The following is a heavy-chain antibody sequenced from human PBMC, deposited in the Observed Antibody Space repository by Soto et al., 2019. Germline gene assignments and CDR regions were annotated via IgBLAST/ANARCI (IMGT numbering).Heavy chain of an antibody. CDR3: VRFGGAAAGPGDY. CDR2: ISSSGTTI. D-gene: IGHD6-13*01. V-gene: IGHV3-48*03. J-gene: IGHJ4*02. CDR1: EFTFSSYE. Sequence: GGSLRLSCVASEFTFSSYEMNWARQAPGKGLEWVSYISSSGTTIYYTDSVKGRFTISRDNAKKSLYLQMNSLRAEDTAVYYCVRFGGAAAGPGDYWGQGTLVTVSS.